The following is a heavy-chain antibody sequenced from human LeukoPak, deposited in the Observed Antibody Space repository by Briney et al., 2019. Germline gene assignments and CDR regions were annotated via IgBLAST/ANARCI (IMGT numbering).Heavy chain of an antibody. V-gene: IGHV4-38-2*02. CDR3: ARVHSYGLGRAFDI. Sequence: SETLSLTCTVSGYSISSGYYWCWIRQPPGKGLEWIGSIYHSGSTYYNPSLKSRVTISVDTSKNQFSLKLSSVTAADTAVYYCARVHSYGLGRAFDIWGQGTMDTVSS. CDR2: IYHSGST. CDR1: GYSISSGYY. D-gene: IGHD5-18*01. J-gene: IGHJ3*02.